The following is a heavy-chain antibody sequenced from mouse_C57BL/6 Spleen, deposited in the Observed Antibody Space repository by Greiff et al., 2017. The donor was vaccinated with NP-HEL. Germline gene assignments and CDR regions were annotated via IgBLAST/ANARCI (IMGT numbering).Heavy chain of an antibody. CDR1: GYTFTSYG. Sequence: VKLVESGAELARPGASVKLSCKASGYTFTSYGISWVKQRTGQGLEWIGEIYPRSGNTYYNEKFKGKATLTADKSSSTAYMELRSLTSEDSAVYFWARSVTTVVAPFDYWGQGTTLTVSS. V-gene: IGHV1-81*01. J-gene: IGHJ2*01. CDR2: IYPRSGNT. D-gene: IGHD1-1*01. CDR3: ARSVTTVVAPFDY.